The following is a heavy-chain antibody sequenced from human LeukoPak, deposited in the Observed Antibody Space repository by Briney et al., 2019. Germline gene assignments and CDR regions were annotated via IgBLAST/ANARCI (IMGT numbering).Heavy chain of an antibody. CDR2: ISYDGSNK. CDR3: ARDMSRRRATISGNFDY. J-gene: IGHJ4*02. V-gene: IGHV3-30*03. Sequence: GRSLRLSCAASGFTFSSYGMHWVRQAPGKGLEWVAVISYDGSNKYYADSVKGRFTISRDNSKNTLYLQMNSLRAEDTAVYYCARDMSRRRATISGNFDYWGQGTLVTVSS. CDR1: GFTFSSYG. D-gene: IGHD5-12*01.